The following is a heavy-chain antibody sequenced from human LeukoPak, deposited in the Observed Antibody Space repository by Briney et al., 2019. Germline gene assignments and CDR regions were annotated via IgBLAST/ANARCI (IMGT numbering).Heavy chain of an antibody. D-gene: IGHD6-19*01. V-gene: IGHV3-74*03. CDR1: GFTFTSYW. Sequence: PGGSLRLSCAASGFTFTSYWMHWVRQAPGKGLVWVSLINSDGSTTKYADSVKGRFTMSRDNAKNTLYLEMNSLRGEDTAVYYCATGGSSGWYHFEYWGEGTLVTVS. CDR2: INSDGSTT. CDR3: ATGGSSGWYHFEY. J-gene: IGHJ4*02.